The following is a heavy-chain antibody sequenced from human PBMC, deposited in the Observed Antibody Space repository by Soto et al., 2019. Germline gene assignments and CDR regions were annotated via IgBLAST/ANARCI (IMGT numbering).Heavy chain of an antibody. V-gene: IGHV3-21*01. J-gene: IGHJ4*02. D-gene: IGHD1-26*01. Sequence: EVQLVESGGGLVKPGGSLRLSCAASGFTFSSYSMNWVRQAPGKGLEWVSSISSSSSYIYYADSVKGRFTISRDNAKNSLYLQMNSLRAEDTAVYYCARDRRATGYFDYWGQGTLVTVSS. CDR3: ARDRRATGYFDY. CDR1: GFTFSSYS. CDR2: ISSSSSYI.